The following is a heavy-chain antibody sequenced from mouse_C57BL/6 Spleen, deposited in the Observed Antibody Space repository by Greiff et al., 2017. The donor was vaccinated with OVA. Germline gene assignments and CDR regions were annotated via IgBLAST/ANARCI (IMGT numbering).Heavy chain of an antibody. J-gene: IGHJ2*01. Sequence: VMLVESGAELVKPGASVKISCKASGYAFSSYWMNWVKQRPGKGLEWIGQIYPGDGDTNYNGKFKGKATLTADKSSSTAYMQLSSLTSEDSAVYFCARKDYGSSSDYWGQGTTLTVSS. CDR3: ARKDYGSSSDY. V-gene: IGHV1-80*01. CDR1: GYAFSSYW. D-gene: IGHD1-1*01. CDR2: IYPGDGDT.